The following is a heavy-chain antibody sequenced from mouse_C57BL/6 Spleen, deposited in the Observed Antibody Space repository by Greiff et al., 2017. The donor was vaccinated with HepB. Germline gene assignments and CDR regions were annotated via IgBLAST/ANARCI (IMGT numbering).Heavy chain of an antibody. J-gene: IGHJ3*01. CDR3: ARPEGKNAWFAY. CDR2: ISSGSSTI. CDR1: GFTFSDYG. Sequence: EVKLVESGGGLVKPGGSLKISCAASGFTFSDYGMHWVRQAPEKGLEWVAYISSGSSTIYYADTVKGLFTISRDNAKNTLFLQMTSLRSEDTAMYYCARPEGKNAWFAYWGQGTLVTVSA. V-gene: IGHV5-17*01. D-gene: IGHD2-1*01.